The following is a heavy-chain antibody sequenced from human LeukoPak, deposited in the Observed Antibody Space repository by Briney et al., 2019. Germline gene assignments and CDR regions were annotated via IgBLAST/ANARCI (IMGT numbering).Heavy chain of an antibody. V-gene: IGHV5-51*01. CDR2: IYPGDSDT. CDR1: GYSFTSYW. CDR3: ARRGYCTTTTCYPGPLWY. Sequence: GESLKISCKTSGYSFTSYWIGWVRQMPGKGLEWMGIIYPGDSDTRYSPSFQGQVTTSADKSINSAYLQWSSLKASDTAMYYCARRGYCTTTTCYPGPLWYWGQGTMVTVSS. D-gene: IGHD2/OR15-2a*01. J-gene: IGHJ4*02.